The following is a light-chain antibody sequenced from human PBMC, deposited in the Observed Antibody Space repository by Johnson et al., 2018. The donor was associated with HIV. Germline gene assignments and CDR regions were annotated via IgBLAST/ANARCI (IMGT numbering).Light chain of an antibody. CDR3: GTWDSSLSAHYV. J-gene: IGLJ1*01. CDR1: SSNIGNNY. V-gene: IGLV1-51*01. CDR2: DNN. Sequence: QSVLTQPPSVSAAPGQKVTISCSGSSSNIGNNYVSWYQQLPGTAPKLLIYDNNKRPSGIADRFSGSKSGTSATLGITGLQTGDEADYYCGTWDSSLSAHYVFGTGTEVTVL.